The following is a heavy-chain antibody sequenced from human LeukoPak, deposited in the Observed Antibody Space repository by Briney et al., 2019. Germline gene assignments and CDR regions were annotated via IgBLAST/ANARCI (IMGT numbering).Heavy chain of an antibody. Sequence: GGSLRLSCAASGFTFSSYAMSWVRQAPGKGLEWVSAISGSGGSTYYADSVKGRFTISRDNAKNSLYLQMNSLRAEDTAVYYCARSVPYDILTGYYFDYWGQGTLVTVSS. CDR1: GFTFSSYA. V-gene: IGHV3-23*01. CDR2: ISGSGGST. J-gene: IGHJ4*02. D-gene: IGHD3-9*01. CDR3: ARSVPYDILTGYYFDY.